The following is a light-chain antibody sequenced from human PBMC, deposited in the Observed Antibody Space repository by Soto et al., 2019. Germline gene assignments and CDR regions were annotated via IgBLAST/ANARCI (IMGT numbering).Light chain of an antibody. Sequence: ALQMTQSPSSLSASVGDRVAITCRASQGIGNDLGWYQQKPGKAPKLLIYETSSLQIGVPSRFSGSGSGTDFTLTISSLQPEDFATYYCLQDYNYPLTFGGGTKVEIK. CDR2: ETS. CDR3: LQDYNYPLT. CDR1: QGIGND. V-gene: IGKV1-6*01. J-gene: IGKJ4*01.